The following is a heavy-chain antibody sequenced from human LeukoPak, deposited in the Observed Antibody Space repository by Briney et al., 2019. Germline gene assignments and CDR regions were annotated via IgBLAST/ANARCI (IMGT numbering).Heavy chain of an antibody. D-gene: IGHD2-15*01. CDR1: GGSVTTSSYY. J-gene: IGHJ4*02. Sequence: SETLSLTCTVSGGSVTTSSYYWVWIRQPPGKGLEWIGSIYYSGSTYYNPSLKSRVTISVDTSKNQFSLKLSSVTAADTAVYYCARGLLGYCSGGSCPFDYWGQGTLVTVSS. V-gene: IGHV4-39*07. CDR3: ARGLLGYCSGGSCPFDY. CDR2: IYYSGST.